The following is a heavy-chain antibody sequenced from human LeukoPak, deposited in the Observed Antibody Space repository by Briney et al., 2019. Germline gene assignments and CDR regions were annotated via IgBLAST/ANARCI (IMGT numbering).Heavy chain of an antibody. CDR2: IYTSGSM. D-gene: IGHD3-10*01. V-gene: IGHV4-61*09. J-gene: IGHJ4*02. CDR3: TKGRGI. Sequence: SQTLSLTCTVSGGSISSGSYDWYWIRQPAGKGLEWIGHIYTSGSMNYNPSLKSRVTISVDTSKNQFSLKLTSVTAADTAVYYCTKGRGIWGQGTLVTVSS. CDR1: GGSISSGSYD.